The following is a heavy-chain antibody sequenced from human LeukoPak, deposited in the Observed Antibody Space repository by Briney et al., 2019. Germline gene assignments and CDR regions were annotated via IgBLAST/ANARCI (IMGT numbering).Heavy chain of an antibody. V-gene: IGHV4-39*01. Sequence: SETLSLTCTVSGGSISSSSYYWGWIRQPPGKGLEWIGSIYYSGSTYYNPSLKSRVTISVDTSKNQFSLKLSSVSAADTAVYYCARHSSGWYYFDYWGQGTLVTVSS. CDR1: GGSISSSSYY. CDR2: IYYSGST. J-gene: IGHJ4*02. D-gene: IGHD6-19*01. CDR3: ARHSSGWYYFDY.